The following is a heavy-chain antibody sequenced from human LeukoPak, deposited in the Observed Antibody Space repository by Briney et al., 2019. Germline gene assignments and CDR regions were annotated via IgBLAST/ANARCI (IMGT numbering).Heavy chain of an antibody. Sequence: QPGGSLRLSCAASGFTFSNYAMTWVRQAPGKGLEWGSAINDNGGSTYFPDSVKGRFTISRDNSKNMLYLQMNSLRAEDTAIYYCAKGSGDGYNSPRLLAFDIWGQGTLVTVSS. V-gene: IGHV3-23*01. D-gene: IGHD5-24*01. J-gene: IGHJ3*02. CDR1: GFTFSNYA. CDR3: AKGSGDGYNSPRLLAFDI. CDR2: INDNGGST.